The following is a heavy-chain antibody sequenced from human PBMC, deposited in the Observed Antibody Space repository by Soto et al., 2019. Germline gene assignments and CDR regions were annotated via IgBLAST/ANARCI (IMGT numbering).Heavy chain of an antibody. CDR3: AKAWAVVVPAVRYAGAFDI. CDR2: ISGSGGST. J-gene: IGHJ3*02. Sequence: GGSLRLSCAASGFTFSSYAMSWVRQAPGKGLEWVSAISGSGGSTYYADSVKGRFTISRDNSKNTLYLQMNSLRAEDTAVYYCAKAWAVVVPAVRYAGAFDIWGQGTMVTVSS. V-gene: IGHV3-23*01. D-gene: IGHD2-2*01. CDR1: GFTFSSYA.